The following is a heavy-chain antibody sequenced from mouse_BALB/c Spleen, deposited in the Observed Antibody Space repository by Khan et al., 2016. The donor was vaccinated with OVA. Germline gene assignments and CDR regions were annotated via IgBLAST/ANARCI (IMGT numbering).Heavy chain of an antibody. Sequence: QVQLQQPGAELVKPGASVQLSCKASGYTFTSYYMYWVKQRPGQGLEWIGDINPSNGDTYFNEKFKSKATLTVDKSSSTTYMQLSSLTSEDSAVXYCTRGGYGGFASWGQGTRVTVSA. V-gene: IGHV1S81*02. J-gene: IGHJ3*01. CDR1: GYTFTSYY. CDR2: INPSNGDT. D-gene: IGHD2-2*01. CDR3: TRGGYGGFAS.